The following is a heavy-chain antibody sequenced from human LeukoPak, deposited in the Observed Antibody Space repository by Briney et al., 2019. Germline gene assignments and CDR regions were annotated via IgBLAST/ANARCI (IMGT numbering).Heavy chain of an antibody. V-gene: IGHV3-33*01. CDR2: IWYDGSNK. J-gene: IGHJ3*02. D-gene: IGHD4-17*01. CDR3: ARGGDYGDAFDI. Sequence: GGSPRLSCAASGFTFSSYGMHWVRQAPGKGLEWVAVIWYDGSNKYYADSVKGRFTISRDNSKNTLYLQMNSLRAEDTAVYYCARGGDYGDAFDIWGQGTMVTVSS. CDR1: GFTFSSYG.